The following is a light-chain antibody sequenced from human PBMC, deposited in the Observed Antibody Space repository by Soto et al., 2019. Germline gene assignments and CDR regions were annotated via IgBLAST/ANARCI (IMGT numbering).Light chain of an antibody. Sequence: QSVLTQPPSASGAPGQRVVISCSGSNSNVGINYVHWYQHVPGTAPRLLIQRSNQRPSGVPDRFSGSKSGTAASLAIGGLRSEDAADYFCAAWDNRLNGFVFGSGTKVTVL. V-gene: IGLV1-47*01. CDR3: AAWDNRLNGFV. CDR2: RSN. CDR1: NSNVGINY. J-gene: IGLJ1*01.